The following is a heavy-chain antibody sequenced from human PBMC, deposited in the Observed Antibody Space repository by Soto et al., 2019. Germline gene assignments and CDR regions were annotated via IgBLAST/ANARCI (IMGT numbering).Heavy chain of an antibody. D-gene: IGHD6-19*01. J-gene: IGHJ6*02. V-gene: IGHV5-10-1*01. CDR1: GYSFTSYW. Sequence: GESLKISCKGSGYSFTSYWISWVRQMPGKGLEWMGRIDPSDSYTNYSPSFQGHVTISADKYISTAYLQWSSLKASDTAMYYCARHVSSVAGQYGMDVWGQGTTVTVSS. CDR2: IDPSDSYT. CDR3: ARHVSSVAGQYGMDV.